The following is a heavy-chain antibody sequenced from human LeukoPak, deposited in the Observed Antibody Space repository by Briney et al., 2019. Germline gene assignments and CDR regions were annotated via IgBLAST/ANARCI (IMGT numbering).Heavy chain of an antibody. CDR1: GYTVTGYY. V-gene: IGHV1-2*02. D-gene: IGHD4-23*01. CDR3: AGGDDYGGNSIFY. Sequence: ASVKVSCKPSGYTVTGYYMHWVRQAPGQGLEWMGWINPNSGGTNYAQKFQGRVTMTRDTSITTAYLELSSLRSDDTAVYYCAGGDDYGGNSIFYWGQGTLVTVSS. J-gene: IGHJ4*02. CDR2: INPNSGGT.